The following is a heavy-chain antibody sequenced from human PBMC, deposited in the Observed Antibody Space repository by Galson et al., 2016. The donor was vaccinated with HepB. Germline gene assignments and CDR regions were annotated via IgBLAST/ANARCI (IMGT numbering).Heavy chain of an antibody. Sequence: SLRLSCAASGFTFSLYAMHWVRQAPGKGLEYVSAMSSNGGTTYYADSVKGRFTISRDNSKNTLYLQMNSLRAEDTAVYYCARGGLQIWPRGFDPWGQGTLVTVSS. CDR1: GFTFSLYA. CDR3: ARGGLQIWPRGFDP. D-gene: IGHD5-18*01. CDR2: MSSNGGTT. V-gene: IGHV3-64*04. J-gene: IGHJ5*02.